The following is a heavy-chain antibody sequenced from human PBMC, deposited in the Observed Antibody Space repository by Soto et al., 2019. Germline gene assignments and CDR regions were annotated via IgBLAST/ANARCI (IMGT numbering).Heavy chain of an antibody. D-gene: IGHD3-16*01. V-gene: IGHV3-53*02. Sequence: EVQLVETGGSLIQPGGSLRLSCAVSGFTVRSNYMSWVRQAPGKGLEWVSIIYRSGNRYYADSVKGRFTMSRDTSTNTVFLQMSSLRAEDTAVYYCARGSAPFGYWGQGTLVTVSS. CDR3: ARGSAPFGY. CDR1: GFTVRSNY. CDR2: IYRSGNR. J-gene: IGHJ4*02.